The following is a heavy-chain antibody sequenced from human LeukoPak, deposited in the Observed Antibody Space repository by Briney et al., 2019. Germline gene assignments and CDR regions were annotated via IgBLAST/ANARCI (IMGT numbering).Heavy chain of an antibody. Sequence: PGGSLRLSCAASGFTFSSYAMHWVRQAPGKGLEWVAVISYDGSNKYYADSVKGRFTTSRDNSKNTLYLQMNSLRAEDTAVYYCARDGGGYCSGGSCYNWGQGTLVTVSS. CDR2: ISYDGSNK. CDR3: ARDGGGYCSGGSCYN. D-gene: IGHD2-15*01. V-gene: IGHV3-30*04. CDR1: GFTFSSYA. J-gene: IGHJ4*02.